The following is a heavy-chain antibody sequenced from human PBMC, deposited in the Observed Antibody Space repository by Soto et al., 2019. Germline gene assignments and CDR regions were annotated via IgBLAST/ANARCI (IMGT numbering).Heavy chain of an antibody. CDR2: INAGNGNT. Sequence: VASVKVSCKASGYAFTSYSMHRVRQAPGQRLECMGWINAGNGNTKYSQKFRGRVTITRDTSASTAYMELSSLRSEDTAVYYCARSDGGVLRYFDWSGAAPGVFDPWGQGTLVTVSS. D-gene: IGHD3-9*01. CDR1: GYAFTSYS. J-gene: IGHJ5*02. CDR3: ARSDGGVLRYFDWSGAAPGVFDP. V-gene: IGHV1-3*01.